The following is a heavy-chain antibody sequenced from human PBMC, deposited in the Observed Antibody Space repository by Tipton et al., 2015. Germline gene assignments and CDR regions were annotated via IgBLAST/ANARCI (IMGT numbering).Heavy chain of an antibody. CDR1: GGSISSYY. V-gene: IGHV4-4*07. D-gene: IGHD2-15*01. J-gene: IGHJ6*02. CDR3: ARVPLHCSGGSCQYYYYGMDV. CDR2: IYTSGST. Sequence: TLSLTCTVSGGSISSYYWSWIRQPAGKGLEWIGRIYTSGSTNYNPSLKSRVTISVDTSKNQFSLKLSSVTAADTAVYYCARVPLHCSGGSCQYYYYGMDVWGQGTTVIVSS.